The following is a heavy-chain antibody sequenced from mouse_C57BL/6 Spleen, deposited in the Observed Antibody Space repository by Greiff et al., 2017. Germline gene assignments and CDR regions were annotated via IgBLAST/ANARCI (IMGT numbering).Heavy chain of an antibody. CDR1: GYAFSSSW. D-gene: IGHD1-1*01. CDR3: ARSHYYGSREGTWFAY. CDR2: IYPGDGDT. J-gene: IGHJ3*01. V-gene: IGHV1-80*01. Sequence: VQLQQSGAELVKPGASVKISCKASGYAFSSSWMNWVKQRPGKGLEWIGQIYPGDGDTNYNGKFKGKATLTADKSSSTAYMQLSSLTSEDSAVYFCARSHYYGSREGTWFAYWGQGTLVTVSA.